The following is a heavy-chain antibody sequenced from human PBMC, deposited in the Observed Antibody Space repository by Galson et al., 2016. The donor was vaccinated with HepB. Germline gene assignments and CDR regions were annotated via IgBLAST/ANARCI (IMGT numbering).Heavy chain of an antibody. D-gene: IGHD4-11*01. Sequence: SETLSLTCAVSGGSLSAYSWSWIRQPPGKGLEWIGEIDHNGNTNYNPSLKSRVTISVGTSKNQFSLKLTSVSAADTAVYYCAKGTTDLGDDWGQGILVTVSS. CDR3: AKGTTDLGDD. V-gene: IGHV4-34*01. CDR1: GGSLSAYS. CDR2: IDHNGNT. J-gene: IGHJ4*02.